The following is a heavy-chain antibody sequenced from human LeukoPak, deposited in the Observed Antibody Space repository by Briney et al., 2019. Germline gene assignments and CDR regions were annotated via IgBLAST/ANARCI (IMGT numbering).Heavy chain of an antibody. CDR3: ARGRGSGSYYVKYYFDY. CDR2: MNPNSGNT. D-gene: IGHD3-10*01. J-gene: IGHJ4*02. Sequence: ASVKVSCKASGYTFTSYDMNWVRQATGQGLEWMGWMNPNSGNTGYAQKFQGRVTMTRNTSISTAYMELSSLRSEDTAVYYCARGRGSGSYYVKYYFDYWGQGTLVTVSS. V-gene: IGHV1-8*01. CDR1: GYTFTSYD.